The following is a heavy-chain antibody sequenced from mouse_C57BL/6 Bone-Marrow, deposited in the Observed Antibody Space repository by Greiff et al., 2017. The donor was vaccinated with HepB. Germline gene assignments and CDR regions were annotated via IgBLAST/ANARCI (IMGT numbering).Heavy chain of an antibody. V-gene: IGHV5-12*01. J-gene: IGHJ4*01. D-gene: IGHD3-2*02. CDR3: ARDSSGRYYAMDY. CDR1: GFTFSDYY. CDR2: ISNGGGST. Sequence: VQLKESGGGLVQPGGSLKLSCAASGFTFSDYYMYWVRQTPEKRLEWVAYISNGGGSTYYPDTVKGRFTISRDNAKNTLYLQMSRLKSEDTAMYYCARDSSGRYYAMDYWGQGTSVTVSS.